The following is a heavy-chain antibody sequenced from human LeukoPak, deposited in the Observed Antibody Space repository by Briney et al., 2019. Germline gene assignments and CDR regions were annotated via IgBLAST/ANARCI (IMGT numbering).Heavy chain of an antibody. D-gene: IGHD1-26*01. Sequence: SETLSLTCTVSLVSLSPYYCTWIRQSPGKGLEWLGYIYYNGNTNYNPSLPSRVTISLNTSKNQSSLNLTSVTVASSTASDSGRLLGAMHPFRPYYHSDTDVWGKGTTVTVSS. CDR3: GRLLGAMHPFRPYYHSDTDV. V-gene: IGHV4-59*01. CDR2: IYYNGNT. J-gene: IGHJ6*03. CDR1: VSLSPYY.